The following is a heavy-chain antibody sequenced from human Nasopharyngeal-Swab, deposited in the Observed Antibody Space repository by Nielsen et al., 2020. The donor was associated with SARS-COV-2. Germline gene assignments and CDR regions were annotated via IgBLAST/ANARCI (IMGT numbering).Heavy chain of an antibody. J-gene: IGHJ4*02. V-gene: IGHV1-18*01. CDR1: GYTFTSYS. Sequence: ASVKVSCKASGYTFTSYSISWVRQAPGQGLEWMGWISAYNGNTNYAQKLQGRVTMTTDTSTSTAYMELRSLRSDDTAVYYCARAYYYDSSGYYYADYWGQGTLVTVSS. CDR3: ARAYYYDSSGYYYADY. D-gene: IGHD3-22*01. CDR2: ISAYNGNT.